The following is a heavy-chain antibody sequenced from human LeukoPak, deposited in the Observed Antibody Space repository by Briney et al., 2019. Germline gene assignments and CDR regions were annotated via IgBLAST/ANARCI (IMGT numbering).Heavy chain of an antibody. V-gene: IGHV3-30*04. CDR1: GFTFSSYA. Sequence: PGRSLRLSCAASGFTFSSYAMHWVRQAPGKGLEWVAVISYDGSNKYYADSVKGRFTISRDNSKNTLYLQMNSLRAEDTAVYYCAKEAVLLLWFGEGVDYWGQGTLVTVSS. D-gene: IGHD3-10*01. CDR3: AKEAVLLLWFGEGVDY. CDR2: ISYDGSNK. J-gene: IGHJ4*02.